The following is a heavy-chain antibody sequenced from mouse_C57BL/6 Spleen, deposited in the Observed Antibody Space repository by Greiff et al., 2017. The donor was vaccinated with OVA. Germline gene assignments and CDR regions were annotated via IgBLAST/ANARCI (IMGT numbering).Heavy chain of an antibody. D-gene: IGHD1-3*01. CDR3: ARGVDNYEGYYAMDY. CDR2: INPGSGGT. Sequence: VKLMESGAELVRPGTSVKVSCKASGYAFTNYLIEWVKQRPGQGLEWIGVINPGSGGTNYNEKFKGKATLTADKSSSTAYMQLSSLTSEDSAVYFCARGVDNYEGYYAMDYWGQGTSVTVSS. V-gene: IGHV1-54*01. CDR1: GYAFTNYL. J-gene: IGHJ4*01.